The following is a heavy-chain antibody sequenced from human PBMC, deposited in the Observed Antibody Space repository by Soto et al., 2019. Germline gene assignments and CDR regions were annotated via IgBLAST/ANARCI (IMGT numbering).Heavy chain of an antibody. CDR3: AKDQRPDFWSGYSFNWFDP. Sequence: PGGSLRLSCAASGFTFSSYAMSWVRQAPGKGLEWVSAISGSGGSTYYADSVKGRFTISRDNSKNTLYLQMNSLRAEDTAVYYCAKDQRPDFWSGYSFNWFDPWGQGTLVTVSS. CDR2: ISGSGGST. D-gene: IGHD3-3*01. J-gene: IGHJ5*02. V-gene: IGHV3-23*01. CDR1: GFTFSSYA.